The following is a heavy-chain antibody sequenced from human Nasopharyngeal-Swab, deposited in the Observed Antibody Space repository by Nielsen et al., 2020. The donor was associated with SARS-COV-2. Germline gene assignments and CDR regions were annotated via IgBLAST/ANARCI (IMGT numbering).Heavy chain of an antibody. CDR2: IIPIFGTA. Sequence: SVKVSCKASGGTFSSYAISWVRQAPGQGLEWMGGIIPIFGTANYAQKFQGRVTITADESTSTAYKELSSLRSEDTAVYYCARGGYYGSGSYFHYYYGMDVWGQGTTVTVSS. J-gene: IGHJ6*02. CDR1: GGTFSSYA. V-gene: IGHV1-69*13. CDR3: ARGGYYGSGSYFHYYYGMDV. D-gene: IGHD3-10*01.